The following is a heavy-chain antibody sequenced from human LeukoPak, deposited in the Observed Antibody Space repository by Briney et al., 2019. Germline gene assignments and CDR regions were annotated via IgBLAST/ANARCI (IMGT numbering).Heavy chain of an antibody. CDR1: GITFRNYG. D-gene: IGHD3-10*01. CDR2: IWYDGSKI. CDR3: ASVNYGSGSYYSDY. V-gene: IGHV3-33*03. J-gene: IGHJ4*02. Sequence: PGGSLRLSCAASGITFRNYGMHWVRQAPGKGLEWVAVIWYDGSKIYYADSVKGRFTISRDNSRNTLYLQMNSLRAEDTAVYYCASVNYGSGSYYSDYWGQGTPVTVSS.